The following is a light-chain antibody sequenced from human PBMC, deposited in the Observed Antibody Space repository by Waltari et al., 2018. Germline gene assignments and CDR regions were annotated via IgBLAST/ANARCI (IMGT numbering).Light chain of an antibody. J-gene: IGKJ1*01. Sequence: DIQMTQSPSSLSASVGDRVTITCQASQSISSYLNWYQQKPGKAPKLLIYAASSLQSGVPSRFSGSGSGTDFTLTFSSLQPEDFATYYCQQSYTTPPTFGQGTKVEIK. V-gene: IGKV1-39*01. CDR3: QQSYTTPPT. CDR2: AAS. CDR1: QSISSY.